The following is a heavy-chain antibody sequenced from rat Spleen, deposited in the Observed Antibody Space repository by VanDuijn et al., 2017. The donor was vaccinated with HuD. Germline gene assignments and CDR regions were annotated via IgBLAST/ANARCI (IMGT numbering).Heavy chain of an antibody. J-gene: IGHJ1*01. Sequence: EVQLVESDGGLVQPGRSLKLSCSASGFTFSDYYMAWVRQAPTKGLEWVATISYDGNNTYYRDSVKGRFTISRDNAKNTLYLQMDSLRSEDTATYYCARHSEGTDHWYFDFWGPGTMVTVSS. V-gene: IGHV5-29*01. CDR1: GFTFSDYY. D-gene: IGHD1-11*01. CDR2: ISYDGNNT. CDR3: ARHSEGTDHWYFDF.